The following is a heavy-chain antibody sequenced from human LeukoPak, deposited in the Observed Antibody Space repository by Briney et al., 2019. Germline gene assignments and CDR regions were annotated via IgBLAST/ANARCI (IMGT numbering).Heavy chain of an antibody. CDR3: ARGSQVGYCSGGSCHYYYYGMDV. Sequence: SETLSLTCTVSGGSISTYYWSWIRQPAGKGLEWIGRIYTTGSTIYNPSLKSRVTMSVDTSKNQFSLKLSSVTAADTAVYYCARGSQVGYCSGGSCHYYYYGMDVWGQGTTVTVSS. CDR2: IYTTGST. D-gene: IGHD2-15*01. CDR1: GGSISTYY. V-gene: IGHV4-4*07. J-gene: IGHJ6*02.